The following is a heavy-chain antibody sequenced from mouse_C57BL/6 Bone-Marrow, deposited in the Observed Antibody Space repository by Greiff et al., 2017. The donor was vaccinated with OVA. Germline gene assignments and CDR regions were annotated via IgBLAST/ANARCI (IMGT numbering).Heavy chain of an antibody. J-gene: IGHJ2*01. CDR1: GYTFTSYT. V-gene: IGHV1-4*01. D-gene: IGHD2-13*01. CDR3: ARSGDWGYFDY. CDR2: INPSSGYT. Sequence: QVHVKQSGAELARPGASVKMSCKASGYTFTSYTMHWVKQRPGQGLEWIGYINPSSGYTKYNQKFKDKATLTADKSSSTAYMQLSSLTSEDSAVYYCARSGDWGYFDYWGQGTTLTVSS.